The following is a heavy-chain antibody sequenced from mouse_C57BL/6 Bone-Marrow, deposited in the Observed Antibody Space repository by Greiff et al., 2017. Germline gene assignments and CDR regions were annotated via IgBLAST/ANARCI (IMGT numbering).Heavy chain of an antibody. CDR3: APMISCYLDY. D-gene: IGHD2-3*01. CDR1: GYTFTSYW. CDR2: IYPGSGST. Sequence: QVQLKQPGAELVKPGASVKMSCKASGYTFTSYWITWVKQRPGQGLEWIGDIYPGSGSTNYNEKFKSKATLTVDKSSSTVYTQLSSLTSEDSAVYCGAPMISCYLDYWGQGTTLTVSS. V-gene: IGHV1-55*01. J-gene: IGHJ2*01.